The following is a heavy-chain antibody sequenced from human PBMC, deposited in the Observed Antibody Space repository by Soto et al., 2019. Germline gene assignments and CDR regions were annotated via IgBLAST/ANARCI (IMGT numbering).Heavy chain of an antibody. CDR1: GGSISTRSSY. Sequence: SETLSLTCTVSGGSISTRSSYWGWIRQPPGKGLEWIGKINHSGNTNYNPSLKSRVTISVDTSKNHFSLKLSSVTAADTAVYYCARGSTCNEYDFWGQGTLVTSFS. CDR3: ARGSTCNEYDF. D-gene: IGHD1-20*01. V-gene: IGHV4-39*02. CDR2: INHSGNT. J-gene: IGHJ4*02.